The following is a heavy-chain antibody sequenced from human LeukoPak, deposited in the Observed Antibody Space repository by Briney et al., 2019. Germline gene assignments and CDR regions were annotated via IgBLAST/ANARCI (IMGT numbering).Heavy chain of an antibody. V-gene: IGHV4-59*12. CDR2: IYYSGST. D-gene: IGHD2-15*01. J-gene: IGHJ4*02. CDR1: GGSISSYY. CDR3: ARDRPSGSCDY. Sequence: PSETLSLTCTVSGGSISSYYWSWIRQPPGKGLEWIGYIYYSGSTNYNPSLKSRVTISVDTSKNQFSLNLSSVTAADTAVYYCARDRPSGSCDYWGQGTLVTVSS.